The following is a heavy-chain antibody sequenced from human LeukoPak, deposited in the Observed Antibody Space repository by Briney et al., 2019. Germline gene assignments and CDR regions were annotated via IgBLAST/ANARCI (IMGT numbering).Heavy chain of an antibody. CDR2: ISSNGGST. V-gene: IGHV3-64*01. D-gene: IGHD1-26*01. CDR1: GFTFSSYA. CDR3: ARDRRSGSYPYYFDY. J-gene: IGHJ4*02. Sequence: GGSLRLSCAASGFTFSSYAMHWVRQAPGKGLEYVSAISSNGGSTYYANSVKGRFTISRDNSKNTLYLQMGSLRAEDMAVYYCARDRRSGSYPYYFDYWGQETLVTVSS.